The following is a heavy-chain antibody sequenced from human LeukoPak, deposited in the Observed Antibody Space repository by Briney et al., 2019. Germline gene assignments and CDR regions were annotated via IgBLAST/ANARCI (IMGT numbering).Heavy chain of an antibody. Sequence: PGGSLRLSCAASAFTFSSHAMSWVRQTPGKGLEWVSAISAGGDNTHYADSVKGRFTISRDNSKNTLYLQMNSLRAEDTAIYYCAKRGPIYSASPGNYFDYWGQGTLVTASS. CDR1: AFTFSSHA. V-gene: IGHV3-23*01. CDR3: AKRGPIYSASPGNYFDY. CDR2: ISAGGDNT. D-gene: IGHD3-10*01. J-gene: IGHJ4*02.